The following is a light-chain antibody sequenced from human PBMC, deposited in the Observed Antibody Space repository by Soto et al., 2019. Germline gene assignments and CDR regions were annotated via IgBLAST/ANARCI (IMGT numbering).Light chain of an antibody. CDR1: QGISNY. CDR3: HKHNSAPT. J-gene: IGKJ3*01. V-gene: IGKV1-27*01. Sequence: DIQMTQSPSSLSASVGDRVTITCRASQGISNYLAWYQQKPGKVPRLLIYAASTLQSGVPSRFSGSGSGTDFTLTISSLQPEDVATYYCHKHNSAPTFSPGTKVDIK. CDR2: AAS.